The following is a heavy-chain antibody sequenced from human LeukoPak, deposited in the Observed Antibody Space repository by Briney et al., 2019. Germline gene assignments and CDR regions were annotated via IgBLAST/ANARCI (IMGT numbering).Heavy chain of an antibody. Sequence: SETLSLTCAVYGGSFSGYYWSWIRQPPGKGLEWIGEINHSGSTNYNPSLKSRVTISVDMSKNQFSLKLSSVTAADTAVYYCARVGYCSGGSCQDYWGQGTLVTVSS. J-gene: IGHJ4*02. CDR1: GGSFSGYY. V-gene: IGHV4-34*01. CDR3: ARVGYCSGGSCQDY. D-gene: IGHD2-15*01. CDR2: INHSGST.